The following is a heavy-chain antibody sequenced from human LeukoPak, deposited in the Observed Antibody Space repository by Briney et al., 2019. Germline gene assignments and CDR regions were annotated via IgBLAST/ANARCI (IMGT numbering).Heavy chain of an antibody. CDR3: ASGWSGSVFDY. CDR1: GFTFSSYW. J-gene: IGHJ4*02. Sequence: TGGSLRLSCAASGFTFSSYWMSWVRQAPGKGLEWVANIKQDGSEKYYVDSVKGRFTISRDNAKNSLYLQMNSLRAEDTAVYYCASGWSGSVFDYWGQGTLVTVSS. CDR2: IKQDGSEK. V-gene: IGHV3-7*01. D-gene: IGHD3-3*01.